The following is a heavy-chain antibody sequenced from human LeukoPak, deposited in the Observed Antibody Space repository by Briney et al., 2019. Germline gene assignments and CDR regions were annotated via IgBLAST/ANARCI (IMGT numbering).Heavy chain of an antibody. D-gene: IGHD3-10*01. J-gene: IGHJ3*02. V-gene: IGHV3-23*01. CDR2: ISGSGGST. CDR1: GLTVNRDY. CDR3: AKEAYGYAFDI. Sequence: PGASLRLSCAASGLTVNRDYMNWVRQAPGKGLEWVSAISGSGGSTYYADSVKGRFTISRDNSKNTLYLQMNSLRAEDTAVYYCAKEAYGYAFDIWGQGTMVTVSS.